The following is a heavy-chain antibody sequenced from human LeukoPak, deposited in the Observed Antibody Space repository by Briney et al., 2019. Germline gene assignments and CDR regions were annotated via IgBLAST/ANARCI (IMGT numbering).Heavy chain of an antibody. Sequence: SVKVSCKASGGTFSSYAISWVRRAPGQGLEWMGRIIPIFGTANYAQKFQGRVTITTDESTSTAYMELSSLRSEDTAVYYCALSVLVGATSLDYWGQGTLVTVSS. V-gene: IGHV1-69*05. CDR3: ALSVLVGATSLDY. CDR1: GGTFSSYA. CDR2: IIPIFGTA. D-gene: IGHD1-26*01. J-gene: IGHJ4*02.